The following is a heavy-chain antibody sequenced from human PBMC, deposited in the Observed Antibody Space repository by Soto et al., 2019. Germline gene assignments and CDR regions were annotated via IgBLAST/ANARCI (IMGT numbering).Heavy chain of an antibody. D-gene: IGHD2-8*01. V-gene: IGHV1-18*01. CDR2: ISPYSDYT. J-gene: IGHJ5*02. CDR3: GRDASLLIQRHQPIYTHP. CDR1: AYGFMKSG. Sequence: ASVTVSCNGFAYGFMKSGINCVRQAPGQRLEWVGWISPYSDYTHSAQKFNGRLTLTTDTAASTAYLEFRFLRSADTALYICGRDASLLIQRHQPIYTHPWCQGPLGTVS.